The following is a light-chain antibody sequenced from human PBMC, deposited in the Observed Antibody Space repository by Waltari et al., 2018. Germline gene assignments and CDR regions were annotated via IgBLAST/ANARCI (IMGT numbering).Light chain of an antibody. CDR1: GSLLHSDWNTD. V-gene: IGKV2-30*02. J-gene: IGKJ1*01. Sequence: DVLITQTPLSLPVTLGQPASLSFRSRGSLLHSDWNTDLSRFQQRPGQSPRRLMYKVSKRDSGVPDRFSGSGSGTDFTLNISRVEAEDVAVYYCMQETTCPRWTFGQGTKVEIK. CDR3: MQETTCPRWT. CDR2: KVS.